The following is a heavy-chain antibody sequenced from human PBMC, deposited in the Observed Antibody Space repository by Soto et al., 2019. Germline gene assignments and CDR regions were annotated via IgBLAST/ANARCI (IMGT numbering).Heavy chain of an antibody. J-gene: IGHJ6*02. CDR3: VRAPLPHYDILTGYYSYYYYGMDV. CDR1: GYTFTSYG. D-gene: IGHD3-9*01. Sequence: QVQLVQSGAEVKKPGASVKVSCKASGYTFTSYGISWVRQAPGQGLEWMGWISAYNGNTNYAQKLQGRVTMTTDTSTSTAYMELRSLRSDDTAVYYCVRAPLPHYDILTGYYSYYYYGMDVWGQGTTVTVSS. V-gene: IGHV1-18*04. CDR2: ISAYNGNT.